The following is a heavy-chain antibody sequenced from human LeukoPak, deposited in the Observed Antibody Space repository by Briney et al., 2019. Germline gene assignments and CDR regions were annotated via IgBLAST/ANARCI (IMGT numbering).Heavy chain of an antibody. CDR2: ISWDGGST. D-gene: IGHD1-26*01. V-gene: IGHV3-43D*03. Sequence: GGSLRLSCAASGFTFDDYAMHWVRQAPGKGLEWVSLISWDGGSTYYADSVKGRFTISRDNSKNSLYLQMNSLRAEDTALYYCAKDSGSYYEAPYFDYWGKGTLVTVSS. CDR3: AKDSGSYYEAPYFDY. CDR1: GFTFDDYA. J-gene: IGHJ4*02.